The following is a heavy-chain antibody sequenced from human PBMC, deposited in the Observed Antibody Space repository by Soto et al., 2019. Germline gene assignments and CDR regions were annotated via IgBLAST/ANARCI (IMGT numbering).Heavy chain of an antibody. Sequence: GGSLRLSCAASGVTFSSHWISWVRQAPGKGLEWVANIKQDGSEKYYVDSVKGRFTISRDNAKNSLYLQMNSLRVEDTAVYYCARRYSSSWSGFDPWGQGTPVTVSS. V-gene: IGHV3-7*01. J-gene: IGHJ5*02. CDR1: GVTFSSHW. CDR2: IKQDGSEK. CDR3: ARRYSSSWSGFDP. D-gene: IGHD6-13*01.